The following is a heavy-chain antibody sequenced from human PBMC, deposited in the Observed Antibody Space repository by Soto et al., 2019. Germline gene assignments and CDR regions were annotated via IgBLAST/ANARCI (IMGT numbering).Heavy chain of an antibody. D-gene: IGHD6-13*01. Sequence: ASVKVSCKASGYTFTSYDINWVRQATGQGLEWMGWMNPNSGNTGYAQKFQGRVTMTRNTSISTAYMELSSLRSEDTAVYYCARVPWRSSRRGDDYWGQGTLVTISS. CDR3: ARVPWRSSRRGDDY. CDR2: MNPNSGNT. CDR1: GYTFTSYD. V-gene: IGHV1-8*01. J-gene: IGHJ4*02.